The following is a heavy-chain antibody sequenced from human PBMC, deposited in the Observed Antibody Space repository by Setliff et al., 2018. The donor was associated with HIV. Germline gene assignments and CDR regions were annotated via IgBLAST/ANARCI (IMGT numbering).Heavy chain of an antibody. CDR1: GGSISSSNW. J-gene: IGHJ4*02. D-gene: IGHD3-3*01. Sequence: SETLSLTCAVSGGSISSSNWWSWVRQPPGKGLEWIGEIYHSGSTNYNPSLTSRVTISVDKSKNQFSLKLSSVTAADTAVYYCARGGGFWSGQLDFWAQGTLVTVSS. V-gene: IGHV4-4*02. CDR3: ARGGGFWSGQLDF. CDR2: IYHSGST.